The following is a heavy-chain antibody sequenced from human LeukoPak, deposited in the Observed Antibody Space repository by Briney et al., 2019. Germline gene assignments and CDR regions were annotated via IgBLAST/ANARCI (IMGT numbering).Heavy chain of an antibody. V-gene: IGHV3-21*06. CDR1: GLTFSTSG. CDR3: ATESNGRHYDY. J-gene: IGHJ4*02. Sequence: GGSLRLSCTASGLTFSTSGFNWVRQAPGKGLEWVASIGPTGSDRYHADSIKGRFTISRDNANNFLYLQMNSLRAEDTAVYYCATESNGRHYDYWGQGTLLTVSS. CDR2: IGPTGSDR. D-gene: IGHD2-8*01.